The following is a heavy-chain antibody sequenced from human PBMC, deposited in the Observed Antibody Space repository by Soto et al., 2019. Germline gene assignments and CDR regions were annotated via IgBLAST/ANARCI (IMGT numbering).Heavy chain of an antibody. V-gene: IGHV3-23*01. CDR3: AKDRSGFPYFFDY. D-gene: IGHD3-3*01. Sequence: GGSLRLSCAGSGFIFSNYAMTWVRQAPGKGLEWVSSISNSGSVTHYADSVKGRFTLSRDNSKNTLYLQMNSLRAEDTAIFYCAKDRSGFPYFFDYWGQGALVTVSS. CDR2: ISNSGSVT. J-gene: IGHJ4*02. CDR1: GFIFSNYA.